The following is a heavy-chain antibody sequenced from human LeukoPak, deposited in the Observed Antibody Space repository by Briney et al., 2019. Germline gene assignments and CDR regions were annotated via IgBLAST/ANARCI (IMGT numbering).Heavy chain of an antibody. V-gene: IGHV4-59*01. CDR1: GGSISSYY. D-gene: IGHD1-26*01. Sequence: PSESLSLTCTVSGGSISSYYWSWIRQPPGKGLEWVGYIYYSGSTNYYPSLKSQVTRSVYTSKIQFSLKLSSVTAADTAVYYCAREYGVGRRYYYYGMDVWGQGTKVTDCS. CDR2: IYYSGST. J-gene: IGHJ6*02. CDR3: AREYGVGRRYYYYGMDV.